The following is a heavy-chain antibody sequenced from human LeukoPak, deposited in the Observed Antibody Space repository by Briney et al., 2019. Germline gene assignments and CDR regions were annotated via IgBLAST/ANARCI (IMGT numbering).Heavy chain of an antibody. CDR1: GGSISSSSYY. J-gene: IGHJ4*02. D-gene: IGHD6-19*01. Sequence: PSETLSLTCTVSGGSISSSSYYWGWIRQPPGKGLEWIGSIYYSGSTYYNPSLKSRVTISVDTSKNQFSLKLSSVTAADTAVYYCARGWRGSGWLNYFDYWGQGTLVTVSS. CDR2: IYYSGST. V-gene: IGHV4-39*01. CDR3: ARGWRGSGWLNYFDY.